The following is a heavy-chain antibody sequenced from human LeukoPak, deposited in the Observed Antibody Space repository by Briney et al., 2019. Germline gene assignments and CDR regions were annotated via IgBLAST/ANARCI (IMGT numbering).Heavy chain of an antibody. CDR2: IYHSGST. D-gene: IGHD3-16*01. Sequence: PSETLSLTCAVSGGSISSGGYSWSWIRQPPGKGLEWIGYIYHSGSTYYNPSLKSRVTISVDRSKYQFSLKLSSVTAADTAVYYCARDTITFGGPVAFDIWGQGTMVTVSS. V-gene: IGHV4-30-2*01. CDR1: GGSISSGGYS. CDR3: ARDTITFGGPVAFDI. J-gene: IGHJ3*02.